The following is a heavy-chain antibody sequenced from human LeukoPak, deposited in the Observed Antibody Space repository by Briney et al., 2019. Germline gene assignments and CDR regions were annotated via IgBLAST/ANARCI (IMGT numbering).Heavy chain of an antibody. D-gene: IGHD2-2*01. Sequence: PGGSLRLSCAASGFTFSSYGMHWVRQAPGKGLEWVAFIRYDGSNKYYADSVKGRFTISRDNSKNTLYLQMNSLRAEDTAVYYCAKDTPPYCSSTSCPYPAEYFQRWGQGTLVTVSS. CDR1: GFTFSSYG. J-gene: IGHJ1*01. CDR3: AKDTPPYCSSTSCPYPAEYFQR. CDR2: IRYDGSNK. V-gene: IGHV3-30*02.